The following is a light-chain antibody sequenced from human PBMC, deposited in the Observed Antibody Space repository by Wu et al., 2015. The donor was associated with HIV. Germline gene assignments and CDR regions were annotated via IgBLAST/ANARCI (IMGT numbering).Light chain of an antibody. CDR3: QQFYTYPFFT. V-gene: IGKV1-5*03. CDR1: QTVSDW. CDR2: KTS. J-gene: IGKJ3*01. Sequence: DIQMTQSPSTLSASVGDRITITCRASQTVSDWLAWFQQKPGKAPKLLIYKTSNLETGVPSRFSGSGSGTEFTLSISSLQPDDFATYYCQQFYTYPFFTFGPGTKVDIK.